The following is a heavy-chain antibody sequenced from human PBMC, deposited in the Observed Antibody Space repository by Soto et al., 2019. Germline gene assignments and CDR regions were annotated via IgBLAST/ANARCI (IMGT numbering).Heavy chain of an antibody. CDR1: GFAISSDY. CDR3: TRPDLDY. CDR2: IYSGGAT. V-gene: IGHV3-53*01. Sequence: GGSLRLSCTASGFAISSDYMSWVRQTPKKGLEWVSIIYSGGATNYADSVKGRFTISRDSSRNTLYLQMNNLRVEDTAVYYCTRPDLDYWRQGTPVTVSS. J-gene: IGHJ4*02.